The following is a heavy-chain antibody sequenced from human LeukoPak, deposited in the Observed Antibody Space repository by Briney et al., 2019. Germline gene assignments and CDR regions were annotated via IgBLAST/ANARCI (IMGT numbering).Heavy chain of an antibody. CDR3: ARVLGGSYWRNAFDI. J-gene: IGHJ3*02. Sequence: GVSLQISSQGSGYGFTSYWIGWARPMPAKGREWMGIIYPGDSDTRYSPSFQGQVTISADKSISTASLQWSSLKASDTAMYYCARVLGGSYWRNAFDIWGQGTMVTVSA. V-gene: IGHV5-51*01. CDR1: GYGFTSYW. CDR2: IYPGDSDT. D-gene: IGHD1-26*01.